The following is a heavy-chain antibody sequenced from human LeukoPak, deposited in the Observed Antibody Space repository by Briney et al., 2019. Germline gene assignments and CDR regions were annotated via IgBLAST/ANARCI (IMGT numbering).Heavy chain of an antibody. Sequence: GGSLRLSCAASGFTFSSYAMHWVRQAPGKGLEWVAVISYDGSNKYYADSVKGRFTISRDNSKNTLYLQMNSLRAEDTAVYYCARSDIVVVVAASGAFDIWGQGTMVTVSS. V-gene: IGHV3-30-3*01. J-gene: IGHJ3*02. D-gene: IGHD2-15*01. CDR3: ARSDIVVVVAASGAFDI. CDR2: ISYDGSNK. CDR1: GFTFSSYA.